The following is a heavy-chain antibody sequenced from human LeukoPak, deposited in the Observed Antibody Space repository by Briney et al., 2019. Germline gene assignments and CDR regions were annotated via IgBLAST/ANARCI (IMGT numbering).Heavy chain of an antibody. CDR2: IYHSGST. CDR1: GYSISSGYY. V-gene: IGHV4-38-2*02. J-gene: IGHJ5*02. Sequence: SETLSLTCTVSGYSISSGYYWGWIRQPPGKGLEWIGSIYHSGSTNYNSSLKSRVTMSVDTSKNQFSLKLSSVTAADTGIYYCSRSLPGAVGAADLWGQGTLVTVSS. D-gene: IGHD6-13*01. CDR3: SRSLPGAVGAADL.